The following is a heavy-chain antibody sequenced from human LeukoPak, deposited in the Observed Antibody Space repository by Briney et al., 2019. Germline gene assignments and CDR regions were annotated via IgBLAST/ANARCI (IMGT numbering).Heavy chain of an antibody. CDR1: GGSFNGYY. CDR3: ARGIVVVPAAMSGYWFDP. CDR2: INHSGST. V-gene: IGHV4-34*01. D-gene: IGHD2-2*01. Sequence: PSETLSLTCAVYGGSFNGYYWSWIRQPPGKGLEWIGEINHSGSTYYNPSLKSRVIISVDTSKKQFSLKVRSVTAADTAVYYCARGIVVVPAAMSGYWFDPWGQGTLVTVSS. J-gene: IGHJ5*02.